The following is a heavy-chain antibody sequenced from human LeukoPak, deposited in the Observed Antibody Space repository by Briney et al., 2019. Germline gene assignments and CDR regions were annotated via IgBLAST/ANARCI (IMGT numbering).Heavy chain of an antibody. V-gene: IGHV3-23*01. CDR2: ISGSGGSR. CDR3: ARDLGYYRADY. Sequence: GGSLRLSCAASGFTFSDYAMSWVRRAPGKGLEWVSAISGSGGSRYYADSVKGRSTISRDNSKNTLYLQLNSLRAEDTAVYYCARDLGYYRADYWGRGTLVTVSS. J-gene: IGHJ4*02. D-gene: IGHD1-26*01. CDR1: GFTFSDYA.